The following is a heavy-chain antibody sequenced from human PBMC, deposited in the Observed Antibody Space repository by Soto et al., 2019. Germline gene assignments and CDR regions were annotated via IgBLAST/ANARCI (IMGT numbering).Heavy chain of an antibody. CDR2: IYHSGTA. D-gene: IGHD2-2*01. V-gene: IGHV4-30-2*01. Sequence: SETKSVTCGVADDSSSGGGGSWSWIRQPPGKGLEWIGYIYHSGTAFYNPSLKSRVTISVDGSKNQFSLNVKSVTAADTAVYYCARGRLVPAVNFDYWGLGTLVTVSS. J-gene: IGHJ4*02. CDR1: DDSSSGGGGS. CDR3: ARGRLVPAVNFDY.